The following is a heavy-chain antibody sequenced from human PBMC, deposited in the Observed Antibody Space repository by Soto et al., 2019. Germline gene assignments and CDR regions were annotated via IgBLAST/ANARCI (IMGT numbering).Heavy chain of an antibody. J-gene: IGHJ4*02. Sequence: QVQVVESGGGVVQPGRSLRLSCAASGFTFSSYGMHWVRQAPGKGLEWVAVIWHDGKNKYYADSVKGRFTISRDNSKNTLYLQMNSLRAEDTAVYYWARDPGNDGAIDYWGQGTLVTVSS. CDR3: ARDPGNDGAIDY. D-gene: IGHD1-1*01. CDR2: IWHDGKNK. V-gene: IGHV3-33*01. CDR1: GFTFSSYG.